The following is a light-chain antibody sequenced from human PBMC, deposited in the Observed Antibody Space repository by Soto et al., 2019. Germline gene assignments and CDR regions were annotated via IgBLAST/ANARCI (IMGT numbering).Light chain of an antibody. J-gene: IGKJ1*01. Sequence: DILLTQSPATLSLSPVEIATLSFRASQSVSSYLAWYQQKPVQAPRLLIYDASSRASGIPARFSGSGSGTEFTLTISRLQPQDFAVYYCQQYGSSSWTFGQGTKVDIK. V-gene: IGKV3-20*01. CDR2: DAS. CDR1: QSVSSY. CDR3: QQYGSSSWT.